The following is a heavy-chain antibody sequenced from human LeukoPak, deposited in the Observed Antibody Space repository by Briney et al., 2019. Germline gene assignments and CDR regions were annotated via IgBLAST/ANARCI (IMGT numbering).Heavy chain of an antibody. CDR3: ARNVYGLPSY. Sequence: PSETLSLTCTVSGGSISSYYWSWIRQPPGKGLEWIGYIYYSGSTNYNPSLKSRVTISVDTSKNQFSLKLSSVTAADTAVYYCARNVYGLPSYWGQGTLVTVSS. CDR2: IYYSGST. CDR1: GGSISSYY. V-gene: IGHV4-59*01. J-gene: IGHJ4*02. D-gene: IGHD2-8*01.